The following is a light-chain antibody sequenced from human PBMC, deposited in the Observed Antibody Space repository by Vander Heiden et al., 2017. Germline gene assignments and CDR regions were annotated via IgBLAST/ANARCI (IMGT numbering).Light chain of an antibody. CDR2: SGR. Sequence: SSALSQDPAVSVVLGQTVSITCQGASLRTSYANWYQQRPGQAPLLVIYSGRSRPSGIPDRFSGSTSGTTASLTITGTQAEDEADYYCNSRDRNDDQVLFGGGTKLTVL. CDR1: SLRTSY. J-gene: IGLJ2*01. CDR3: NSRDRNDDQVL. V-gene: IGLV3-19*01.